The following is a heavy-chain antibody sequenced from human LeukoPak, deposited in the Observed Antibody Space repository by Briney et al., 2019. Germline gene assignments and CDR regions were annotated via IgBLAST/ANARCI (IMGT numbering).Heavy chain of an antibody. CDR2: IDNDGHGI. V-gene: IGHV3-74*03. D-gene: IGHD3-3*01. CDR1: GFTFSGYW. Sequence: GSLRLSCAASGFTFSGYWMHWVRQGPEKGLELVSRIDNDGHGILYADSVKGRFTTSRDNAKNTLYLQMNSLRFEDTAVYYCATGGGWVPSFGVVTHIDVWGKGTTVTVSS. CDR3: ATGGGWVPSFGVVTHIDV. J-gene: IGHJ6*03.